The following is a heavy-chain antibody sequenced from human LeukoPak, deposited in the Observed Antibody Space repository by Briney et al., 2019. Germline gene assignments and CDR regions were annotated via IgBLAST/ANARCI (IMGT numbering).Heavy chain of an antibody. CDR3: ARRRGGYCSGGSCPSHFDY. J-gene: IGHJ4*02. V-gene: IGHV4-39*07. D-gene: IGHD2-15*01. CDR2: IYYSGST. Sequence: SETLSLTCTVSGASISSTSHYWGWIRQPPGKGLEWIGSIYYSGSTYYNTSLKSRVTISVDTSKNQFSLKLSSVTAADTAVYYCARRRGGYCSGGSCPSHFDYWGQGTLVTVSS. CDR1: GASISSTSHY.